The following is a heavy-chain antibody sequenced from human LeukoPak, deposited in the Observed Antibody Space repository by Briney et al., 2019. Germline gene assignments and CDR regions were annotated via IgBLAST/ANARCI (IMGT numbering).Heavy chain of an antibody. CDR1: GFTFSSNS. D-gene: IGHD1-26*01. Sequence: GGSLRLSCAASGFTFSSNSMNWVRQAPGKGLEWVSYISTSSITIKYADAVKGRFTISRDNDKNSVYLQMNSLRADDTAVYYCARGGSYYWPIDLWGQGTLITVSS. CDR2: ISTSSITI. V-gene: IGHV3-48*01. CDR3: ARGGSYYWPIDL. J-gene: IGHJ5*02.